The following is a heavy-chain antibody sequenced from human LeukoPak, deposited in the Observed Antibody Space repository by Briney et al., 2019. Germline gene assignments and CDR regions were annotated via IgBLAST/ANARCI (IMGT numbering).Heavy chain of an antibody. V-gene: IGHV3-23*01. CDR1: GFTFSDYY. D-gene: IGHD6-13*01. CDR2: ISGSGGST. Sequence: PGGSLRLSCAASGFTFSDYYMSWIRQAPGKGLEWVSAISGSGGSTYYADSVKGRFTISRDNSKNTLYLQMNSLRAEDTAVYYCAKEGQGGSSFDYWGQGTLVTVSS. J-gene: IGHJ4*02. CDR3: AKEGQGGSSFDY.